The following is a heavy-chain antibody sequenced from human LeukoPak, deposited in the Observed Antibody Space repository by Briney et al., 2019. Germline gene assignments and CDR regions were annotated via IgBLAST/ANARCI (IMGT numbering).Heavy chain of an antibody. CDR1: GFTASSNH. J-gene: IGHJ4*02. V-gene: IGHV3-66*04. CDR2: IYSGGST. Sequence: GGSLRLSCAASGFTASSNHMSWVRQAPGKGLEWVSLIYSGGSTYYADSVKGRFTISRDDSKTTLYLQMNSLRAEDTAVYYCARPEAGSGSPFLAYWGQGTLVTVSS. D-gene: IGHD3-10*01. CDR3: ARPEAGSGSPFLAY.